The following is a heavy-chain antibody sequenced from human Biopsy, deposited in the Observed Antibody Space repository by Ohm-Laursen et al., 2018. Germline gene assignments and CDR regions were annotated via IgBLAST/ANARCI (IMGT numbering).Heavy chain of an antibody. J-gene: IGHJ2*01. D-gene: IGHD3-16*01. CDR2: VFHSGPT. CDR1: GDASIASYY. Sequence: TLSLTCAASGDASIASYYWSWTRQSPEKGLAWIGFVFHSGPTSYHPSLRSRVSISVDPSKNQFYLNLSSLTPADTAVYFCARGYGGSSRYFDLWGRDTQVTVSS. V-gene: IGHV4-59*01. CDR3: ARGYGGSSRYFDL.